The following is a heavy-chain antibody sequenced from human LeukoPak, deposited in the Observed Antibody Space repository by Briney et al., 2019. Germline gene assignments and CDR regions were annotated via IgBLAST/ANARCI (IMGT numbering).Heavy chain of an antibody. Sequence: KPSETLSLTCAVYGGSFSGYYWSLIRQPPGKGLEWIGEINHSGSTNYNPTLKSRVTISVDTSKNQFSLKLSSVTAADTAVYYCARGLVRGLRTTNWFDPWGQGTLVTVSS. CDR2: INHSGST. J-gene: IGHJ5*02. D-gene: IGHD3-10*01. CDR1: GGSFSGYY. CDR3: ARGLVRGLRTTNWFDP. V-gene: IGHV4-34*01.